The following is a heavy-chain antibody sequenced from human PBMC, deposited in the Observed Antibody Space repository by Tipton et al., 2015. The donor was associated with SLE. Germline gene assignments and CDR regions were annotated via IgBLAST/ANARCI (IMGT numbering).Heavy chain of an antibody. CDR3: GRGGDPDYFDF. D-gene: IGHD2-21*01. CDR1: GGSTSSNN. Sequence: TLSLTCTVSGGSTSSNNWSWIRQPPGKGLEWIGDIYTSGSTNYNPSLKSRVAISIDTSKNQFSLKLNSLTAADTAVYYCGRGGDPDYFDFWGQGTQVTVSS. CDR2: IYTSGST. J-gene: IGHJ4*02. V-gene: IGHV4-4*08.